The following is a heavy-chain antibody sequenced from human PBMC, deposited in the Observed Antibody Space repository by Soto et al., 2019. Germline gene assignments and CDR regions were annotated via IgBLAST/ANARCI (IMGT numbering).Heavy chain of an antibody. D-gene: IGHD6-13*01. J-gene: IGHJ5*01. CDR1: GYIFSSYW. CDR3: ARRHSSSSAFDF. Sequence: PGESLKISCKGSGYIFSSYWISWVRQMPGKGLEWMGRIDPSDSYTNYSPSFQGHVTISADKSISTAYLQWSSLKASDTAMYYCARRHSSSSAFDFWGQGTLVSVSS. CDR2: IDPSDSYT. V-gene: IGHV5-10-1*01.